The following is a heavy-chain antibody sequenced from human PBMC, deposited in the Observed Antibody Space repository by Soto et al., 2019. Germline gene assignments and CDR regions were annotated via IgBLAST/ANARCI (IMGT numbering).Heavy chain of an antibody. CDR2: CSSRSRDI. CDR3: ARELPVGATTFDY. J-gene: IGHJ4*02. D-gene: IGHD1-26*01. CDR1: GFTFSSYS. V-gene: IGHV3-21*01. Sequence: EVQLVESGGGLVKPGGSLRLSCAASGFTFSSYSMNWVRQAPGKGLEWVSSCSSRSRDIYYADSVRGRFTISRDNAKNSLFLQMNSLRAEDTDIYYCARELPVGATTFDYWGQGTLVTVSS.